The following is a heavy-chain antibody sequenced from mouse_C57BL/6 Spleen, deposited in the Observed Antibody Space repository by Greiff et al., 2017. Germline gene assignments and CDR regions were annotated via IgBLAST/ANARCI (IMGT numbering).Heavy chain of an antibody. J-gene: IGHJ3*01. Sequence: QVQLQQSGAELVKPGASVKMSCKASGYTFTSYWITWVKQRPGQGLEWIGDIYPGSGSTNYNEKFKSKATLTVDTSSSTAYMQLSSLTSEDSAVYYCARDYYSNYRFAYWGQGTLVTVSA. CDR2: IYPGSGST. V-gene: IGHV1-55*01. CDR3: ARDYYSNYRFAY. CDR1: GYTFTSYW. D-gene: IGHD2-5*01.